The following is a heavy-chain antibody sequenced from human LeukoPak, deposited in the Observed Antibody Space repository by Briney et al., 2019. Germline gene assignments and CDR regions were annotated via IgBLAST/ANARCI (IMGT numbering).Heavy chain of an antibody. J-gene: IGHJ4*02. CDR2: IYYSGST. CDR3: ARGSSGYGDD. CDR1: GGSIGSYY. Sequence: PSETLSLTCTVSGGSIGSYYWSWIRQPPGKGLEWIGYIYYSGSTNYNPSLKSRVTISVDTSKNQFSLKLSSVTAADTAVYYCARGSSGYGDDWGQGTLVTVSS. D-gene: IGHD5-18*01. V-gene: IGHV4-59*01.